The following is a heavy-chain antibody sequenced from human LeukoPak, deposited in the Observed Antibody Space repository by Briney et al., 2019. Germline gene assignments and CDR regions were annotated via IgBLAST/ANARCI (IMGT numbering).Heavy chain of an antibody. D-gene: IGHD4-17*01. CDR3: ARHLPTTLTLDY. V-gene: IGHV5-10-1*01. J-gene: IGHJ4*02. CDR1: GYRFTTYW. Sequence: HGESLKISCKGSGYRFTTYWISWVRQMPGKGLEWMGRIDPSDSYTNYSPSFQGHVTISADKSINTAFLHLNSLQASDTAMYYCARHLPTTLTLDYWGQGTLVTVSS. CDR2: IDPSDSYT.